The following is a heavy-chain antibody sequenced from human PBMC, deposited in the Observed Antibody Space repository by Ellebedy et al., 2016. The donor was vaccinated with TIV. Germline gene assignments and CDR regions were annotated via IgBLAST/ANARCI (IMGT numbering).Heavy chain of an antibody. CDR3: ARTDCSGRSCYSFFNH. V-gene: IGHV3-53*01. CDR1: GFTFSSNY. CDR2: QHSTDIP. D-gene: IGHD2-8*02. Sequence: GESLKISCVASGFTFSSNYMFWVRQAPGKGLEWVALQHSTDIPYYADSVRGRFTVSRDDSQNKLFLQMNNLRGDDTAGYYCARTDCSGRSCYSFFNHWGQGTLVTVSS. J-gene: IGHJ1*01.